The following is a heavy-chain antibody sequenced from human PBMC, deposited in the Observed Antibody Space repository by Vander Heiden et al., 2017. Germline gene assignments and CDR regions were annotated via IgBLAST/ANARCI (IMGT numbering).Heavy chain of an antibody. V-gene: IGHV4-39*01. J-gene: IGHJ4*02. CDR1: GYSISSGTAY. Sequence: QLQLQESGPGLVMPSEDLSLTCTFSGYSISSGTAYWGWVRQPPGKGLEWIGTIYYSGRTFYKPALRSRATISVDTSKNQFSRKLNSVTAADTAVYYCARKRYSSGWDFDYWGQGVLVTVSS. CDR3: ARKRYSSGWDFDY. CDR2: IYYSGRT. D-gene: IGHD6-19*01.